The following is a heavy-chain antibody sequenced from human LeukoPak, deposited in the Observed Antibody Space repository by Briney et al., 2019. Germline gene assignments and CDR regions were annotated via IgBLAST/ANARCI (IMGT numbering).Heavy chain of an antibody. CDR1: GGTFSSYA. D-gene: IGHD6-13*01. CDR3: ARDYIAAAGRSWFDP. CDR2: IIPIFGTA. J-gene: IGHJ5*02. V-gene: IGHV1-69*05. Sequence: SVKVSCKASGGTFSSYAISWVRQAPGQGLEWMERIIPIFGTANYAQKFQGRVTITTDESTSTAYMELSSLRSEDTAVYYCARDYIAAAGRSWFDPWGQGTLVTVSS.